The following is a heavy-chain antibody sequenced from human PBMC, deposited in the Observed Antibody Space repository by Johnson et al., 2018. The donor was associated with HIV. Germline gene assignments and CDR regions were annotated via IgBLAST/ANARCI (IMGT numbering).Heavy chain of an antibody. V-gene: IGHV3-30*02. CDR3: AKASHWAFDI. CDR1: GFTFSRYG. D-gene: IGHD1-1*01. CDR2: IRYDGSNK. Sequence: VQLVESGGGVVQPGGSLRLSCAASGFTFSRYGMHWVRQAPGKGLEWVAFIRYDGSNKYYVDSVKGLFTISRDNSKNTLYWQMNSLRGEDTAVYYCAKASHWAFDIWGQGTMVTVSS. J-gene: IGHJ3*02.